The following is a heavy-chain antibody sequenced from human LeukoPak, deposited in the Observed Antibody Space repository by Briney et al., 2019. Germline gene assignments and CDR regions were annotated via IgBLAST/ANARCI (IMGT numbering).Heavy chain of an antibody. Sequence: GGSLRLSCVASQYNFNGYTFTWVRQAPGKGLEYVSSISKSSALKYYAESVRGRFTISRNNAESSLFLDMTDLGGEDTAVYFCVRGDNRDQWGQGTLVTVSS. CDR2: ISKSSALK. CDR1: QYNFNGYT. CDR3: VRGDNRDQ. J-gene: IGHJ4*02. D-gene: IGHD1-14*01. V-gene: IGHV3-21*01.